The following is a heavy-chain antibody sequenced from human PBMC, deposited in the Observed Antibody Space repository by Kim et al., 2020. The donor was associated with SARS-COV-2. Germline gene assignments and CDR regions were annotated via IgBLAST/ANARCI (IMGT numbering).Heavy chain of an antibody. CDR2: ISYDGSNK. J-gene: IGHJ3*02. D-gene: IGHD2-2*01. CDR3: AKGRHLVVVPAYDAFDI. V-gene: IGHV3-30*18. CDR1: GFTFSSYG. Sequence: GGSLRLSCAASGFTFSSYGMHWVRQAPGKGLEWVAVISYDGSNKYYADSVKGRFTISRDNSKNTLYLQMNSLRAEDTAVYYCAKGRHLVVVPAYDAFDIWGQGTMVTVSS.